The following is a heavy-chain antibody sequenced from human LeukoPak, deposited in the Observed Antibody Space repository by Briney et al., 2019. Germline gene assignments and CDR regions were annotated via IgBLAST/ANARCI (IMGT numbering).Heavy chain of an antibody. CDR1: GGSISRYY. CDR3: AKEVRYFDWQAAYYYMDV. Sequence: SETLSLTCTVSGGSISRYYWSWIRQPPGKGLEWIGYIYTSGSTNYNPSLKSRVTISVDTSKNQFSLKLSSVTAADTAVYYCAKEVRYFDWQAAYYYMDVWGKGTTVTVSS. V-gene: IGHV4-4*09. D-gene: IGHD3-9*01. CDR2: IYTSGST. J-gene: IGHJ6*03.